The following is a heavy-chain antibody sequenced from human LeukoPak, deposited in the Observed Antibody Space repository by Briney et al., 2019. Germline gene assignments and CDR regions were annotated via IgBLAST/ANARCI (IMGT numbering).Heavy chain of an antibody. J-gene: IGHJ4*02. CDR1: GFTFSSYG. CDR2: IWYDGSNK. CDR3: ARDNDWAAGPNYYFDY. Sequence: GGSLRLSCAASGFTFSSYGMHWVRQAPGKGLEWVAVIWYDGSNKYYADSVKGRFTISRDNSKNTLYLQMNSLRAGDTAVYYCARDNDWAAGPNYYFDYWGQGTLVTVSS. D-gene: IGHD6-13*01. V-gene: IGHV3-33*01.